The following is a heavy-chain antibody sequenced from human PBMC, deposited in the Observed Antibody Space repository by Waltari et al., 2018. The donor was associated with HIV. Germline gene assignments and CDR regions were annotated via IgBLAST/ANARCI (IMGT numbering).Heavy chain of an antibody. CDR2: INSDGSST. CDR1: GFTFSSYW. D-gene: IGHD1-7*01. J-gene: IGHJ4*02. Sequence: EVQLVESGGGLVQPGGSLRLSCAASGFTFSSYWTHWVRQAPGKGLVWVSRINSDGSSTSYADSGKGRFTISRDNAKNTLYLQMNSLRAEDTAVYYCARAGRDGKLPPDYWGQGTLVTVSS. V-gene: IGHV3-74*01. CDR3: ARAGRDGKLPPDY.